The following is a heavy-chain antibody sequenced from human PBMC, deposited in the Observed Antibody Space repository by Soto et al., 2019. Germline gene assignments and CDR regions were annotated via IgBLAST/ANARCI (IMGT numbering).Heavy chain of an antibody. CDR1: GGSISSGGNY. Sequence: QVQLQESGPGLVKPSQTLSLTCTVSGGSISSGGNYWSWIRQPPGKGLEWIGYIFYSGSTYNNPSLKSRITISVDTSKNQFSLKLSSVTAADTAIYYCARVAGDFWSAYYFDYWGQGTLVTVSS. CDR2: IFYSGST. V-gene: IGHV4-31*03. J-gene: IGHJ4*02. CDR3: ARVAGDFWSAYYFDY. D-gene: IGHD3-3*01.